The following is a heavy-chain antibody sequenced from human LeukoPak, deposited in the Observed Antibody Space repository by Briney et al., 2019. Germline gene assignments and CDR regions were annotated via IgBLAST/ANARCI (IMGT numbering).Heavy chain of an antibody. D-gene: IGHD2-2*01. Sequence: GGSLRLSCAASGFTLSRYSMNWVRQAPGKGLEWVSSISSSSSYIYYGDSVKGRFTISRDNAKNTLYLQMNSLRAEDTAVYYCARAVVVPGYYYMDVWGKGTTVTVSS. CDR1: GFTLSRYS. J-gene: IGHJ6*03. CDR2: ISSSSSYI. V-gene: IGHV3-21*06. CDR3: ARAVVVPGYYYMDV.